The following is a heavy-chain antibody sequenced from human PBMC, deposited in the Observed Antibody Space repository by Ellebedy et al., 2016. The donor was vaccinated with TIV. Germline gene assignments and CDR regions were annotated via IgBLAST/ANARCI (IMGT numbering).Heavy chain of an antibody. D-gene: IGHD3-10*01. J-gene: IGHJ4*02. Sequence: GESLKISCAAPGFTFSSHYMRWVRQVPGKGLEWVSVIYAGGITTEYADSVNGRFTISRDNSKTMVYLQMNGLRAEDTTVYYFARSLIRALFDYWGQGVLVTVSS. CDR3: ARSLIRALFDY. CDR2: IYAGGITT. V-gene: IGHV3-53*01. CDR1: GFTFSSHY.